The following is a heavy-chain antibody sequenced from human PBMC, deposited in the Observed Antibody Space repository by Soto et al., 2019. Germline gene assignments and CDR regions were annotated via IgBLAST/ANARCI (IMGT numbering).Heavy chain of an antibody. CDR2: ISSSGSTI. Sequence: QVQLVESGGGLVKPGGSLRLSCAASGFTFSDYYMSWIRQAPGKGLEWVSYISSSGSTIYYADSVKGRFTISRDNAKNSLYLQMNSLRVEDTAVYYCAREVYDFWSGYYTGIANDAFDIWGQGTMVTVSS. V-gene: IGHV3-11*01. CDR3: AREVYDFWSGYYTGIANDAFDI. J-gene: IGHJ3*02. CDR1: GFTFSDYY. D-gene: IGHD3-3*01.